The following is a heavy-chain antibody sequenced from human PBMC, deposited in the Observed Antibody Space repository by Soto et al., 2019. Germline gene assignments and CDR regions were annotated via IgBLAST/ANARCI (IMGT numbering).Heavy chain of an antibody. CDR1: GFPFDDYG. CDR3: ARAPGYYGDFFDY. CDR2: INRDGGST. D-gene: IGHD4-17*01. Sequence: EVQLVESGGGVVRPGGSLRLSCAASGFPFDDYGMSWVRQAPGKGLEWVSGINRDGGSTGYAVSVKGRFTISRDNAKNSLYLQMNSLRAEDTAFYYWARAPGYYGDFFDYWGQGTLVTFSS. J-gene: IGHJ4*02. V-gene: IGHV3-20*04.